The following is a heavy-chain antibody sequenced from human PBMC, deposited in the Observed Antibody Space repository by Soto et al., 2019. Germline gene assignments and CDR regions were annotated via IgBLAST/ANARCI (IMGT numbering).Heavy chain of an antibody. CDR1: GFTFSSYW. CDR2: IKQDGSEK. V-gene: IGHV3-7*01. Sequence: GALRLSCAASGFTFSSYWMSWVRQAPGKGLEWVANIKQDGSEKYYVDSVKGRFTISRDNAKNSLYLQMNSLRAEDTAVYYCARDLSFFNYYDSSGIDYWGQGTLVTVSS. D-gene: IGHD3-22*01. J-gene: IGHJ4*02. CDR3: ARDLSFFNYYDSSGIDY.